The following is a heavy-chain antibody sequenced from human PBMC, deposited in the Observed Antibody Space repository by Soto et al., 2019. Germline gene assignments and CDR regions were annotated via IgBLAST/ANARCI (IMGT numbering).Heavy chain of an antibody. CDR2: INAGTGNT. J-gene: IGHJ6*02. CDR1: GYTFTSHA. V-gene: IGHV1-3*01. CDR3: ARRRAHRSDYYYCMDV. Sequence: SVKVSCKASGYTFTSHAMHWVRQAPGQRPEWLGWINAGTGNTRYSQKFEVRVTISMDTSANTSYMEMNSLTSEDTAVYYCARRRAHRSDYYYCMDVWGQGTTVTVS.